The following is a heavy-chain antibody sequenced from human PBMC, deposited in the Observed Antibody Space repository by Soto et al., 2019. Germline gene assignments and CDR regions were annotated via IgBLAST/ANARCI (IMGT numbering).Heavy chain of an antibody. D-gene: IGHD3-3*01. V-gene: IGHV3-30*03. Sequence: TGESLKISCAGSRFTFGSYAMHWVRQAPGKGLEWVAVISYDGSNKYYADSVRGRFTISRDDSKDTLYLQMNRLGADDTAVYYCARDLGERSYDSWSGLKYYYYGMDVWGQGTTVTVSS. CDR1: RFTFGSYA. J-gene: IGHJ6*02. CDR3: ARDLGERSYDSWSGLKYYYYGMDV. CDR2: ISYDGSNK.